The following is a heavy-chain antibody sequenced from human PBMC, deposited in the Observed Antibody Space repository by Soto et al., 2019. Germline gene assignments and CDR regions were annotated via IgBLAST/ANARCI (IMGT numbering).Heavy chain of an antibody. CDR2: IRFDGSTT. CDR1: GFIFNNFG. V-gene: IGHV3-33*08. CDR3: ARDRADPLVVVGGMDV. D-gene: IGHD2-21*01. Sequence: PGGSLRLSCAASGFIFNNFGMHWVRQAPGKGLEWEAVIRFDGSTTHYADSVKGRCTLSRDNSKNTLYLQMNSLRAEVTAVYYCARDRADPLVVVGGMDVSGQGTTVTVSS. J-gene: IGHJ6*02.